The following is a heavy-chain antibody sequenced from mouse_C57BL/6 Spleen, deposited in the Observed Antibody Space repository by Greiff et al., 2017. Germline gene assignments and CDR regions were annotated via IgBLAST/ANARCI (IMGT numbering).Heavy chain of an antibody. CDR1: GFTFSDYG. V-gene: IGHV5-17*01. CDR2: ISSGSSTI. CDR3: ARSGLLRPYYAMDY. J-gene: IGHJ4*01. D-gene: IGHD2-3*01. Sequence: EVQRVESGGGLVKPGGSLKLSCAASGFTFSDYGMHWVRQAPEKGLEWVAYISSGSSTIYYADTVKGRFTISRDNAKHTLFLQMTSRRSEDAAMDDCARSGLLRPYYAMDYWGQGTSVTVSS.